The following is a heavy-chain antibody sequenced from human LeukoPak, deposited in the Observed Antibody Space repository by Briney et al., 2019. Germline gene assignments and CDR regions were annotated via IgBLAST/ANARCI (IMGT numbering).Heavy chain of an antibody. Sequence: SQTLSLTCAISGDSVSSNSAAWNWIRQSPSRGLEWLGRTYYRSKWYNDYAVSVKSRITIDPDTSKNQFSLQLNSVTPEDTAVYYCAAGGYSSGWSLFDYWGQGTLVTVSS. CDR2: TYYRSKWYN. V-gene: IGHV6-1*01. CDR3: AAGGYSSGWSLFDY. J-gene: IGHJ4*02. CDR1: GDSVSSNSAA. D-gene: IGHD6-19*01.